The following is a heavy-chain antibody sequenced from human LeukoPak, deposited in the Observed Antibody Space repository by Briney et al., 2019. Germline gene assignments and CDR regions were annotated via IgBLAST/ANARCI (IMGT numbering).Heavy chain of an antibody. D-gene: IGHD5-12*01. CDR2: IRSKGYGGTT. J-gene: IGHJ4*02. CDR3: TRAGYSGYDSDY. V-gene: IGHV3-49*04. Sequence: GGSLRLSCTGSGFTFGNYAMSWVRQAPGKGLEWVGFIRSKGYGGTTEYAASVKGRFTISRDDSKSIAYLEMNSLKTEDTGVYYCTRAGYSGYDSDYWGQGTLVTVSS. CDR1: GFTFGNYA.